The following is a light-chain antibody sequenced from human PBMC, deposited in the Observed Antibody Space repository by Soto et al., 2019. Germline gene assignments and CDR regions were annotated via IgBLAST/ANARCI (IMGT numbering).Light chain of an antibody. V-gene: IGKV3-20*01. Sequence: EIWMTQSPPILSVSPGERAALSCRASQSIRSNLAWYQQKHGQAPRLLIYGASSRATGIPDRLSGSGYGTGFTITISRLQTEDFAVYYCQQYGSSSITFGHGTRLEIK. CDR3: QQYGSSSIT. CDR2: GAS. CDR1: QSIRSN. J-gene: IGKJ5*01.